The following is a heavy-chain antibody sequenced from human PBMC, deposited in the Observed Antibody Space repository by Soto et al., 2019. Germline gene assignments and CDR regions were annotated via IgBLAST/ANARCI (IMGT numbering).Heavy chain of an antibody. CDR3: ARKWEYSSPWFDP. D-gene: IGHD6-6*01. V-gene: IGHV4-59*01. Sequence: SETLSLTCTVSGGSISSYYWSWIRQPPGKGLEWIGYIYYSGSTNYNPSLKSRVTISVDTSKNQFSLKLSSVTAADTAVYYCARKWEYSSPWFDPWGQGTLVTVSS. CDR1: GGSISSYY. J-gene: IGHJ5*02. CDR2: IYYSGST.